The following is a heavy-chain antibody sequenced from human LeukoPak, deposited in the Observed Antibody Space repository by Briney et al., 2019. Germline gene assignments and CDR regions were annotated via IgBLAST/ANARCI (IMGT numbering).Heavy chain of an antibody. D-gene: IGHD3-9*01. Sequence: SEALSLTCTVSGGSISSYYWSWIRQPPGKGLEWIGYIYYSGSTNYNPSLKSRVTMSVDTSNNQFSLELSSVTAADTAVYYCAREVGDILTGYYNSYYYYMDVWGKGTTVTISS. CDR3: AREVGDILTGYYNSYYYYMDV. J-gene: IGHJ6*03. V-gene: IGHV4-59*12. CDR2: IYYSGST. CDR1: GGSISSYY.